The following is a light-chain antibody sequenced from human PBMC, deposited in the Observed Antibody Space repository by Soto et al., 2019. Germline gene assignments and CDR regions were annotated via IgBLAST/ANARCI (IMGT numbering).Light chain of an antibody. CDR1: GRDIGAYDY. CDR3: SSYTSSSTWV. J-gene: IGLJ3*02. V-gene: IGLV2-14*01. Sequence: QSALTQPASVSGSPGQSITISCTGSGRDIGAYDYVSWYQQRPGKAPKLMIFEVSNRPSGVSHRFSGSKSGKTASLTISGLQAEDEADYYCSSYTSSSTWVFGGGTKLTVL. CDR2: EVS.